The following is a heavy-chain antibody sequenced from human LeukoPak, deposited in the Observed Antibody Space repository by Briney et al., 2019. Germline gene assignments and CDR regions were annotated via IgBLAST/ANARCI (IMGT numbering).Heavy chain of an antibody. J-gene: IGHJ4*02. CDR1: GYTFTDYY. CDR2: INPNDGDT. Sequence: ASVKVSCKASGYTFTDYYMHWVRQAPGQGFEGMGWINPNDGDTYYAQKFQGRVTMTRDTFINTAHMEVSRLRSDDTAVYYCARANFLYCSSSSCLFDYWGQGTLVTVSS. D-gene: IGHD2-2*01. CDR3: ARANFLYCSSSSCLFDY. V-gene: IGHV1-2*02.